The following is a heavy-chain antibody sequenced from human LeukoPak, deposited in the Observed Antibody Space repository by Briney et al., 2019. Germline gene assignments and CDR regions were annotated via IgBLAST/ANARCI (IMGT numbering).Heavy chain of an antibody. CDR2: INPNSGGT. CDR3: ARCHWNYRALDY. CDR1: GYTFTGYY. D-gene: IGHD1-7*01. Sequence: ASVKVSCKASGYTFTGYYMHWVRQAPGQGLEWMGWINPNSGGTNYAQKFQGRVTMTRGTSISTAYMELSRLRSDDTAVYYCARCHWNYRALDYWGQGTLVTVSS. J-gene: IGHJ4*02. V-gene: IGHV1-2*02.